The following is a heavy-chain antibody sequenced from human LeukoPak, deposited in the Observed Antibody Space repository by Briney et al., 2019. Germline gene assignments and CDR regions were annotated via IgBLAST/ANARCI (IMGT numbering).Heavy chain of an antibody. CDR3: ARGVVPAAKRGVGDAFDI. V-gene: IGHV1-2*04. CDR2: INPNSGGT. CDR1: GYTLTELS. J-gene: IGHJ3*02. Sequence: ASVKVSCKVSGYTLTELSTHWVRQAPGKGLEWMGWINPNSGGTNYAQKFQGWVTMTRDTSISTAYMELSRLRSDDTAVYYCARGVVPAAKRGVGDAFDIWGQGTMVTVSS. D-gene: IGHD2-2*01.